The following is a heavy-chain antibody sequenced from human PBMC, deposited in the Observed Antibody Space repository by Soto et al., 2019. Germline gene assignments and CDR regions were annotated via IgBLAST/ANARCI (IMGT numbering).Heavy chain of an antibody. CDR2: INPSGGTT. CDR1: GYAFTSYQ. Sequence: VKLSCKASGYAFTSYQMHWVRQAPGQGLEWMGIINPSGGTTSYAQKFQGRVTMTRDTSTSTVYMELSSLRSEDTAVYYCARERIAAAEVPYDPWGQATLVTVSS. V-gene: IGHV1-46*01. J-gene: IGHJ5*02. D-gene: IGHD6-13*01. CDR3: ARERIAAAEVPYDP.